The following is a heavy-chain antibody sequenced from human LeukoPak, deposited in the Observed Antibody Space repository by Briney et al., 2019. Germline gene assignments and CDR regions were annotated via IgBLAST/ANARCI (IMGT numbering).Heavy chain of an antibody. CDR1: GYSISSGYY. Sequence: SETLSLTCTVSGYSISSGYYWGWIRQPPGKGLEWIGSIYHSGSTYYNPSLKSRVTISVDTSKNQFSLKLSSVAAADTAVYYCVHLHLGAYSSSWYENYWGQGTLVTVSS. V-gene: IGHV4-38-2*02. CDR2: IYHSGST. D-gene: IGHD6-13*01. J-gene: IGHJ4*02. CDR3: VHLHLGAYSSSWYENY.